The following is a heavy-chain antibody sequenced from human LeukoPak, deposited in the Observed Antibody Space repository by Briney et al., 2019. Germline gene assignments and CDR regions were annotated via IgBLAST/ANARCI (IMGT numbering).Heavy chain of an antibody. CDR2: ISSGGNT. CDR1: GFIVSSNY. CDR3: AREVRGYYVDY. V-gene: IGHV3-53*01. Sequence: PGGSLRLSCAASGFIVSSNYMSWVRQAPGKGLEWVSVISSGGNTYYADSVKGRFTISRDNSKNTVFLQMNSLRAEDTAVYYCAREVRGYYVDYWGQGTLVTVSS. D-gene: IGHD3-22*01. J-gene: IGHJ4*02.